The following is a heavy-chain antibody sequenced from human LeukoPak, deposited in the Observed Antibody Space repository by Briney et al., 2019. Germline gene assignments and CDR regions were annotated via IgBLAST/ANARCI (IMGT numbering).Heavy chain of an antibody. CDR2: INPNSGGT. Sequence: ASVKVSCKASGYTFTGYYMHWVRQAPGQGLEWMGWINPNSGGTNYAQKIQGRVTMTRDTSISTAYMELSRLRSDDTAVYYCATYSGYAYYYGMDVWGQGTTVTVSS. CDR1: GYTFTGYY. D-gene: IGHD5-12*01. V-gene: IGHV1-2*02. J-gene: IGHJ6*02. CDR3: ATYSGYAYYYGMDV.